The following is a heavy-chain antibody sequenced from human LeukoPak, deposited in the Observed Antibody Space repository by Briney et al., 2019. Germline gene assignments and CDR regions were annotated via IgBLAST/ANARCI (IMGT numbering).Heavy chain of an antibody. J-gene: IGHJ4*02. Sequence: GRSLRLSCAASGFTFDDYAMHWVRQAPGKGLEWVSGISRNSGSIGYADSVKGRFTVSRDNAKNSLYLQMNSLRAEDTALYYCAKDPQQQLAPGAFDYWGQGTLVTVSS. CDR3: AKDPQQQLAPGAFDY. V-gene: IGHV3-9*01. CDR2: ISRNSGSI. CDR1: GFTFDDYA. D-gene: IGHD6-13*01.